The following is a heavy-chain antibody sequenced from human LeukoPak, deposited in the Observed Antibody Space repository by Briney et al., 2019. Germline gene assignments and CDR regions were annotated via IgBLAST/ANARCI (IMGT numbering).Heavy chain of an antibody. CDR3: ARSEYYNDSSGPDAFDI. D-gene: IGHD3-22*01. V-gene: IGHV5-51*01. CDR1: GYSFTSYW. Sequence: GESLKISCKGSGYSFTSYWISWVRQMPGKGLEWMGIIYPGDSDTRYSPSFQGQVTISADKSISTAYLQWSSLKASDTAMYYCARSEYYNDSSGPDAFDIWGQGTMVTVSS. J-gene: IGHJ3*02. CDR2: IYPGDSDT.